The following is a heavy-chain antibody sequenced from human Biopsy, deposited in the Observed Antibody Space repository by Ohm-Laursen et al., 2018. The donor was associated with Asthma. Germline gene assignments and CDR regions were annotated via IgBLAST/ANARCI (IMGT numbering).Heavy chain of an antibody. D-gene: IGHD6-6*01. V-gene: IGHV4-39*02. CDR3: ARAVSSSSYWYFDL. CDR2: IYYSGRT. CDR1: GDAMSTSGSY. Sequence: SDTLSLTCIVSGDAMSTSGSYWGWIRQSPGKGLEWIGGIYYSGRTYYNPSLESRVPISPDTSKNHFSLKVTSVTAADTAVYYCARAVSSSSYWYFDLWGRGDLVTVSS. J-gene: IGHJ2*01.